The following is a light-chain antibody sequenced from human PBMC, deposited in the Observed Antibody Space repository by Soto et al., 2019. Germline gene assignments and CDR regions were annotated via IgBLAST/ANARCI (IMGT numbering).Light chain of an antibody. V-gene: IGKV1-27*01. J-gene: IGKJ1*01. Sequence: DIQMTQSPSSLSASVGDRVTITCRASQGISTYLAWYQQKPGKVPKVLIYSASTLQSGVPSRFRGSGSGTDFTLTISSLQPEDVATYYCQKYDSAPETFGQGTKVEI. CDR1: QGISTY. CDR2: SAS. CDR3: QKYDSAPET.